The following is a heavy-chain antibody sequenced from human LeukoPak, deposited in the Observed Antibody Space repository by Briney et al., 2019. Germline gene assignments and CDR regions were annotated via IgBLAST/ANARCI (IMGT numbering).Heavy chain of an antibody. CDR2: ISGSSGST. D-gene: IGHD3-10*01. Sequence: PGGSLRLSCAASGFTFSSYAMNWVRQAPGKGLEWVSAISGSSGSTYYADSVQGRFTISRDNSKNTLYIQMNSLRAEDTAVYYCANGYYGSGKFFDPWGQGTLVTVSS. V-gene: IGHV3-23*01. J-gene: IGHJ5*02. CDR3: ANGYYGSGKFFDP. CDR1: GFTFSSYA.